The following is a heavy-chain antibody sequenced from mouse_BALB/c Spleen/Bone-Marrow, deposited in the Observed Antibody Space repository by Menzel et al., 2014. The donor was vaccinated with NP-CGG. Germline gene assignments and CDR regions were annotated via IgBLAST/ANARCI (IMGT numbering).Heavy chain of an antibody. J-gene: IGHJ1*01. Sequence: QVQLQQSGAELVKPGASVKLSCKASGYTFTSYYMYWVKLRPGQGLEWIGGINPSNGGTNFNEKFKSKATLTVDKSSSTAYMQLSSLTSEDSAVYYCTRDHYYYGSSYWYFDVWGAGTTVTVSS. V-gene: IGHV1S81*02. CDR2: INPSNGGT. D-gene: IGHD1-1*01. CDR1: GYTFTSYY. CDR3: TRDHYYYGSSYWYFDV.